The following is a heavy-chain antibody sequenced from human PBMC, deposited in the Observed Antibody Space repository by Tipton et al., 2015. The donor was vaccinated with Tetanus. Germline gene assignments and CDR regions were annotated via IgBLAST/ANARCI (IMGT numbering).Heavy chain of an antibody. CDR2: IKHDETEK. Sequence: GSLRLSCTVSGATVSRSNYHWGWIRQPPGKGLEWMANIKHDETEKYYVDSVRGRFNISRDNAKRSLYLQMDSLRAEDTAVYYCARERGTSGWGFWGQGTLVSVSS. J-gene: IGHJ4*02. D-gene: IGHD6-19*01. V-gene: IGHV3-7*01. CDR1: GATVSRSNYH. CDR3: ARERGTSGWGF.